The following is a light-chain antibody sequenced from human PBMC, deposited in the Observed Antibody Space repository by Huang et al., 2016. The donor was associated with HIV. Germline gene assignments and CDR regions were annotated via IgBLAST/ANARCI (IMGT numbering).Light chain of an antibody. V-gene: IGKV1-27*01. CDR1: QGIANY. Sequence: DIQMTQSPSSLSASVGDRVTITCRASQGIANYLAWYQQKPGKVPMLLIYAASTFQSGVPSLFSGSGSGTDFTLTISSLQPEDVATYYCQKYHSAPFTFGPGTKVDIK. CDR2: AAS. CDR3: QKYHSAPFT. J-gene: IGKJ3*01.